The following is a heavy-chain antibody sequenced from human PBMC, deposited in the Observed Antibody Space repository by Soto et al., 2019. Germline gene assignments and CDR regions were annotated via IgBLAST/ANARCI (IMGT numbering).Heavy chain of an antibody. V-gene: IGHV1-46*01. CDR2: IDPTSGST. D-gene: IGHD6-19*01. CDR1: GYIFTTYY. Sequence: QVQLVQSGAEVKKPGASVKVSCKASGYIFTTYYFHWVRQAPGQGLEWLGVIDPTSGSTTYAQEFRGRVTLTRDTSTSIVYLQLTSLTSEDTAVYFCARWHSSGYIDYWGQGTLVTVSS. CDR3: ARWHSSGYIDY. J-gene: IGHJ4*02.